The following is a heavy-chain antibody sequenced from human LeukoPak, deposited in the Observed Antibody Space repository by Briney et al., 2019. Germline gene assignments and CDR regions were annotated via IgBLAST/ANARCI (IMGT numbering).Heavy chain of an antibody. V-gene: IGHV4-59*01. D-gene: IGHD2-15*01. J-gene: IGHJ4*02. CDR1: GGSISSYY. CDR3: ARGGGYCSGGSCHIDY. Sequence: SETLSLTCTVYGGSISSYYWSSIRQPPGKGLEWIGYIHYSGRTNYNPSLKSRVTISVHTSKTQCSLKLCSVTAADTAVYYCARGGGYCSGGSCHIDYWGQGTLVTVSS. CDR2: IHYSGRT.